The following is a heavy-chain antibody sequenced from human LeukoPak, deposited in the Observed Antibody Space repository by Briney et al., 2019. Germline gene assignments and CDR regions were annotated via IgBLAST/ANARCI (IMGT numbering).Heavy chain of an antibody. J-gene: IGHJ4*02. Sequence: ASVKVSCKASGYTFTSYGISWVRQAPGQGLEWMGWISAYNGNTNYAQKLQGRVTMTTDTSTSTAYMELRSLRSDDTAVYYCARDPNYDFWSGYTHFDYWGQGTLVTVSS. CDR3: ARDPNYDFWSGYTHFDY. CDR2: ISAYNGNT. CDR1: GYTFTSYG. V-gene: IGHV1-18*01. D-gene: IGHD3-3*01.